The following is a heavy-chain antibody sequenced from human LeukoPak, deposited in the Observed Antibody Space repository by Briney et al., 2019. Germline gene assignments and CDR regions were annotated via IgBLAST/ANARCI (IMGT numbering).Heavy chain of an antibody. Sequence: SETLSLTCAVYGGSFSGYYWSWIRQPPGKGLEWIGEINHSGSTNYNPSLKSRVTISVDTSKNQFSLKLSSVTAADTAVYYCARDRDDSSGYLGYWGQGTLVTVSS. D-gene: IGHD3-22*01. CDR2: INHSGST. CDR1: GGSFSGYY. J-gene: IGHJ4*02. V-gene: IGHV4-34*01. CDR3: ARDRDDSSGYLGY.